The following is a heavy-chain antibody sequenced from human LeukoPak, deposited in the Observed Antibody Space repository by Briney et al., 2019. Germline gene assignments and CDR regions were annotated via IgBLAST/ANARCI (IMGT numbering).Heavy chain of an antibody. J-gene: IGHJ6*03. D-gene: IGHD3-16*01. CDR1: GGSFSGYY. CDR2: INHSGST. V-gene: IGHV4-34*01. CDR3: ARGRPLLVWLPPYYYYMDV. Sequence: PSETLSLTCAVYGGSFSGYYWSWIRQPPGKGLEWIGEINHSGSTNYNPSLKSRVTISVDTSKNQFSLRLSSVTAADTAVYYCARGRPLLVWLPPYYYYMDVWGKGTTVTVSS.